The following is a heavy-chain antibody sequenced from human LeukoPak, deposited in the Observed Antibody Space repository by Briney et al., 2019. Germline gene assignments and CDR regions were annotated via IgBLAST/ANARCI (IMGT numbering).Heavy chain of an antibody. CDR2: ISYDGSNK. V-gene: IGHV3-30*18. D-gene: IGHD1-14*01. CDR3: AKEGQPEGYFDY. J-gene: IGHJ4*02. Sequence: GGSLRLSCAASGFTFSSYGMHWVRQAPGKGLEWVAVISYDGSNKYYADSVKGRFTISRDNSKNTLYLQMNSLRAEDTAVYYCAKEGQPEGYFDYWGQGTLVTVSS. CDR1: GFTFSSYG.